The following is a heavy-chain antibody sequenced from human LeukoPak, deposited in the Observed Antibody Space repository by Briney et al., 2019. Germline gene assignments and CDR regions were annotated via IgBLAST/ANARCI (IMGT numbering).Heavy chain of an antibody. V-gene: IGHV3-23*01. CDR1: GFTSSSYA. Sequence: PGGSLRLSCAASGFTSSSYAMSWVRQAPGKGLEWVSAISGSGGSTYYADSVKGRFTISRDNSKNTLYLQMNSLRAEDTAVYYCAKALLYYDILTGYALDYWGQGTLVTVSS. J-gene: IGHJ4*02. D-gene: IGHD3-9*01. CDR2: ISGSGGST. CDR3: AKALLYYDILTGYALDY.